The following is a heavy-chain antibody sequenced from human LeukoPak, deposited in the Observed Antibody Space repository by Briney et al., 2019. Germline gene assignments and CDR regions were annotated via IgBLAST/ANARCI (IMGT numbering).Heavy chain of an antibody. CDR3: ARGAPTDSGSYYVLDY. D-gene: IGHD1-26*01. CDR2: IIPIFGTA. V-gene: IGHV1-69*13. J-gene: IGHJ4*02. Sequence: SVTVSCKASGGSFSSYATSWVRQAPGPGLERMGGIIPIFGTANYAQKFQGRVTITADESTSTAYMELSSLRSEDTPVYYCARGAPTDSGSYYVLDYWGQGTLVTVSS. CDR1: GGSFSSYA.